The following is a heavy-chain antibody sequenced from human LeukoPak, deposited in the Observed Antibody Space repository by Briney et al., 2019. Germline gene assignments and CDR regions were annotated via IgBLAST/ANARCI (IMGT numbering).Heavy chain of an antibody. CDR3: AKWGDYDILTGYYVSDF. CDR1: GFIFRNYA. D-gene: IGHD3-9*01. J-gene: IGHJ4*02. CDR2: ITGSGDTT. V-gene: IGHV3-23*01. Sequence: PGGSLRLSCAASGFIFRNYAMSWVRRAPGKGLEWVSAITGSGDTTYYADSVKGRFTISRDNSKNTLYVEMNTLRAEDTAVYYCAKWGDYDILTGYYVSDFWGQGTLVTVPS.